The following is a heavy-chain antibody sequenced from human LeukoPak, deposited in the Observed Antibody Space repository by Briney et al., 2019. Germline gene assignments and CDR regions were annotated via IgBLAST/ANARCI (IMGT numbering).Heavy chain of an antibody. D-gene: IGHD6-13*01. CDR2: INHSGST. CDR3: ARGPRSLVHTRPGIAAAHQKKMYYFDY. V-gene: IGHV4-34*01. CDR1: GGSFSGYY. Sequence: PSETLSLTCAVYGGSFSGYYWSWIRQPPGKGLEWIGEINHSGSTNYNPSLKSRVTISVDTSKNQFSLKLSSVTAADTAVYYCARGPRSLVHTRPGIAAAHQKKMYYFDYWGQGTLVTVSS. J-gene: IGHJ4*02.